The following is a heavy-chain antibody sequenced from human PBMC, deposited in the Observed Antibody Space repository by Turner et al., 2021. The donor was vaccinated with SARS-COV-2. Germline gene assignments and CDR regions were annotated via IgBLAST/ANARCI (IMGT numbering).Heavy chain of an antibody. J-gene: IGHJ6*03. V-gene: IGHV4-39*01. CDR1: GGSISSSSYY. CDR2: GYYRGNT. D-gene: IGHD4-4*01. Sequence: QLQLQEAGPGLVKPSETLSLTCRVSGGSISSSSYYWGWLRQPPGTGPEWIVSGYYRGNTYYNPSIESRVTISVDTSNNQFSLKLNSVTAADTAVYYCARVKSTVTTYYYYYMDVWGKGTTVTVSS. CDR3: ARVKSTVTTYYYYYMDV.